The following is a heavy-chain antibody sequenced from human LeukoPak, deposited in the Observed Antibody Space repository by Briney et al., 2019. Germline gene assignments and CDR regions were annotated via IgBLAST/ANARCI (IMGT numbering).Heavy chain of an antibody. CDR1: GYTFTSYD. CDR2: MNPNSGNT. D-gene: IGHD1-26*01. CDR3: ARGWRRDKVGAFFDY. V-gene: IGHV1-8*01. Sequence: ASVKVSCKASGYTFTSYDINWVRQATGQGLEWMGWMNPNSGNTGYAQKFQGRDTMARNTSISTAYMELSSLRSEDTAVYYCARGWRRDKVGAFFDYWGQGTLVTVSS. J-gene: IGHJ4*02.